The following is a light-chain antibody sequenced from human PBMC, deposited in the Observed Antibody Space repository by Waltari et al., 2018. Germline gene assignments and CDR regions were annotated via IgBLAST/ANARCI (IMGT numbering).Light chain of an antibody. CDR2: AAS. CDR1: QSISSY. V-gene: IGKV1-39*01. J-gene: IGKJ4*01. CDR3: QQSYSTPL. Sequence: DIQMTQSPSSLSASVGDRPTITCRASQSISSYLNWYQQKPGKAPKLLIYAASSLQSGVPSRFSGSGSGTDFTLTISSLQPEDFATYYCQQSYSTPLFGGGTKVEIK.